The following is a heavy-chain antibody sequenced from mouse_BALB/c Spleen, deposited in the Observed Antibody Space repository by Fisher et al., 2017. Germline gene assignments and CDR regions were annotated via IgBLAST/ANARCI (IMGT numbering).Heavy chain of an antibody. Sequence: KFKGKATLTVDKSSSTAYMQLNSLTSEDTAVYYCAVDRCLYAMDYWGQGTSVTVS. J-gene: IGHJ4*01. CDR3: AVDRCLYAMDY. V-gene: IGHV1S45*01. D-gene: IGHD2-14*01.